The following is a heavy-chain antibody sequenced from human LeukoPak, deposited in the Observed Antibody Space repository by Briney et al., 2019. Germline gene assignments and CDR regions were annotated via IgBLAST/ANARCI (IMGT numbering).Heavy chain of an antibody. V-gene: IGHV3-30*02. J-gene: IGHJ4*02. CDR1: GFTFSNCG. D-gene: IGHD2-2*01. CDR3: ARGAVVVPAASRADY. CDR2: IRHDETQK. Sequence: GGSLRLSCAASGFTFSNCGMHWVRQAPGKGLEWVAFIRHDETQKHYADSVKGRFTISRDTAKNTLYLQMNSLGVEDTAVYYCARGAVVVPAASRADYWGQGTLVTVSS.